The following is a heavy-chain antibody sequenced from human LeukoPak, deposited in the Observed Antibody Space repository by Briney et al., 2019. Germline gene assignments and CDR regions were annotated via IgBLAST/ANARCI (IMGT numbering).Heavy chain of an antibody. CDR1: GDSINSGTSY. CDR3: ARHYTRGGYSYGAMGGLSGRTAFDI. CDR2: IYTSGST. V-gene: IGHV4-61*02. J-gene: IGHJ3*02. Sequence: SETLSLTCTVSGDSINSGTSYWSWIRQPAGKGLEWIGRIYTSGSTNYNPSLKSRVTILVDTSKNQFSLKLSSVTAADTAVYYCARHYTRGGYSYGAMGGLSGRTAFDIWGQGTMVTVSS. D-gene: IGHD5-18*01.